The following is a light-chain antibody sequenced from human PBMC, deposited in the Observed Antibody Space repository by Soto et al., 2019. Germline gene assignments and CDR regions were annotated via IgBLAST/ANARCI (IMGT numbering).Light chain of an antibody. CDR3: QHRSTWPWT. CDR2: GAS. J-gene: IGKJ1*01. CDR1: QSVATN. V-gene: IGKV3-11*01. Sequence: EIVLTQSPGTLSLSPGERATLSCRASQSVATNLAWYQQKPGQPPRLLIYGASTRATGIPARFSGSGSGTDFTLTISSLEPEDFAVYYCQHRSTWPWTFGQGTKVDI.